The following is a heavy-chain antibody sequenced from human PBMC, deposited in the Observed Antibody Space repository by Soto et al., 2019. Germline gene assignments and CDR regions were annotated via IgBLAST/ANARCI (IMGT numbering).Heavy chain of an antibody. CDR2: ISYDGSNK. CDR3: AREGLEGDYVLYYYYGMDV. D-gene: IGHD4-17*01. J-gene: IGHJ6*01. CDR1: GFTFSSYA. Sequence: QVQLVESGGGVVQPGRSLRLSCAASGFTFSSYAMHWVRQAPGKGLEWVAVISYDGSNKYYADSVKGRFTISRDNSKNTLYLQMNSLRAEDTAVYYCAREGLEGDYVLYYYYGMDVW. V-gene: IGHV3-30-3*01.